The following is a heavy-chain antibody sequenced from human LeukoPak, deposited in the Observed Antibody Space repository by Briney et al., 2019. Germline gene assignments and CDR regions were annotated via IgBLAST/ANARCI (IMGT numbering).Heavy chain of an antibody. Sequence: PSETLSLTCTVSGYSISSDYYWGWIRQPPGKGLEWIGNIFHNGNTYYNPSLKSRVTMSIDTSKKQFSLKLRTATAADTAVYYCARGAVNVAARYFDWWGQGTLVTVSS. CDR3: ARGAVNVAARYFDW. D-gene: IGHD6-6*01. CDR2: IFHNGNT. J-gene: IGHJ4*02. V-gene: IGHV4-38-2*02. CDR1: GYSISSDYY.